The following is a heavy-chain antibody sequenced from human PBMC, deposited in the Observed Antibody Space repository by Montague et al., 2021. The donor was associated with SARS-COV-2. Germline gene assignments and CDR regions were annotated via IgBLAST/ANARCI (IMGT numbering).Heavy chain of an antibody. J-gene: IGHJ6*03. CDR1: GGSFSSYY. CDR3: ARGGYCSSSGCYTYYYMDV. D-gene: IGHD2-2*02. CDR2: IHCSGRT. V-gene: IGHV4-59*01. Sequence: SETLSLTCAVSGGSFSSYYWSWVRQPPGKGLEWIADIHCSGRTNFNPSLRSRVTISEDTSKSQFSLKLSSVTAADTAVYYCARGGYCSSSGCYTYYYMDVWGTGTTVTVSS.